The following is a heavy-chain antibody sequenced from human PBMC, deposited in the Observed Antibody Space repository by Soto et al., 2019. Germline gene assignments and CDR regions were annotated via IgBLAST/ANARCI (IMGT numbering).Heavy chain of an antibody. CDR1: GYTFTSYY. J-gene: IGHJ6*02. CDR3: RSEGKHHYYYYGMDV. Sequence: QVQLVQSGAEAKKPGASVKVSCKASGYTFTSYYMHWVRQAPGQGLEWMGIINPSGGSTSYAQKFQGRVTMTRDTSTSTVYMELSSLRSEDTAVYYCRSEGKHHYYYYGMDVWGQGTTVTVSS. V-gene: IGHV1-46*01. CDR2: INPSGGST.